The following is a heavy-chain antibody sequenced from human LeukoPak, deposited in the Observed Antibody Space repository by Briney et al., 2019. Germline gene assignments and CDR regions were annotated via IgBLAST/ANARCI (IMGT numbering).Heavy chain of an antibody. CDR2: INHSGST. CDR3: ARLVRGVVRGVKDY. J-gene: IGHJ4*02. V-gene: IGHV4-34*01. Sequence: PSETLSLTCAVYGGSFSGYYWSWIRQPPGKGLEWIGEINHSGSTNYNPSLKSRVTISVDTSKNQFSLKLSSVTAADTAVYYCARLVRGVVRGVKDYWGQGTLVTVSS. CDR1: GGSFSGYY. D-gene: IGHD3-10*01.